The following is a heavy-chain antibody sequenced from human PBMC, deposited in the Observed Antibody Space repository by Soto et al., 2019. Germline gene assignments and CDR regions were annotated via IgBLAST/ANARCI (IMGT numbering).Heavy chain of an antibody. CDR3: AREPMVVAATSSVSVYGMDV. J-gene: IGHJ6*02. CDR1: GYSFTSYW. D-gene: IGHD2-15*01. CDR2: IDPSDSYT. Sequence: PGESLKISCKGSGYSFTSYWISWVRQMPGKGLEWMGRIDPSDSYTNYSPSFQGHVTISADKSISTAYLQWSSLKASDTAMYYCAREPMVVAATSSVSVYGMDVWGQGTTVTVSS. V-gene: IGHV5-10-1*01.